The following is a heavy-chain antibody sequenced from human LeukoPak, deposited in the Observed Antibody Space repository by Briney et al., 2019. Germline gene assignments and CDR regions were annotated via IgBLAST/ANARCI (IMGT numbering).Heavy chain of an antibody. D-gene: IGHD3-9*01. Sequence: SVKVSCTGSGGTLTRYGISWVRQAPGQGLEWMGRIIPIFGAANYAQKFQGRVTITTDESTSTASMELSSLRSDDTVVYYCARCTEFDPNWFDPWGQGTLVTVSS. V-gene: IGHV1-69*05. J-gene: IGHJ5*02. CDR1: GGTLTRYG. CDR2: IIPIFGAA. CDR3: ARCTEFDPNWFDP.